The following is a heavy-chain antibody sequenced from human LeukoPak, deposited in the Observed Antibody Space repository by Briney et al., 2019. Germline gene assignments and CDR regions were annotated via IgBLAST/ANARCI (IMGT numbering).Heavy chain of an antibody. CDR1: GYTFTGYY. V-gene: IGHV1-2*02. Sequence: ASVKVSCKPSGYTFTGYYMHWVRQAPGQGLEWMGWINPNSGGTNYAQRFQGRVTMTRDTSISTAYMELSRLRSDDTAVYYCARGGNWNLDPSLSGMDVWGQGTTVTVSS. CDR2: INPNSGGT. CDR3: ARGGNWNLDPSLSGMDV. J-gene: IGHJ6*02. D-gene: IGHD1-1*01.